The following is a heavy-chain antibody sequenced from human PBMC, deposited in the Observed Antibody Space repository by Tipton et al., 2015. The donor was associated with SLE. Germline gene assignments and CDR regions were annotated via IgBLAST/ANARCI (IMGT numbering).Heavy chain of an antibody. D-gene: IGHD5-12*01. V-gene: IGHV3-64*02. CDR3: AYGYDTTGAYVTSVPYNI. J-gene: IGHJ4*03. Sequence: SLRLSCTASGFTFSSYAMHWVRQASGKGLESVSAISSNGGSTYYVDSVKGRFTISRDNSKNTLYLQMGSLRAEDTAVYFCAYGYDTTGAYVTSVPYNIWGQGTLVTVSS. CDR1: GFTFSSYA. CDR2: ISSNGGST.